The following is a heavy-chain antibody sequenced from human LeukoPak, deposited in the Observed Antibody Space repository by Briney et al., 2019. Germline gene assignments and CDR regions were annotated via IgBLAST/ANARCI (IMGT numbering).Heavy chain of an antibody. V-gene: IGHV1-69*04. J-gene: IGHJ4*02. CDR2: IIPMLGKT. Sequence: GASVKVSCKASGGTFDNYAVNWVREAPGLGLEWMGRIIPMLGKTNSAQKFQDRVTFTADKSTGTAYMELTHLRPDDTAVYFYARGLFGGFAAAPFDHWGQETLVTVSP. D-gene: IGHD2-2*01. CDR1: GGTFDNYA. CDR3: ARGLFGGFAAAPFDH.